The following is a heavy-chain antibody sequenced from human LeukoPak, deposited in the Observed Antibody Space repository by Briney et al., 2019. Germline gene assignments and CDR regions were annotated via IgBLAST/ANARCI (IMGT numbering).Heavy chain of an antibody. CDR1: GFTFSSYW. D-gene: IGHD3-3*02. V-gene: IGHV3-7*01. CDR2: IKQDGSEK. J-gene: IGHJ4*02. CDR3: ARDGAFRIYDY. Sequence: GGSLRLSCAASGFTFSSYWMTWVRQAPGKGLEWVTSIKQDGSEKYYVDSVKGRFTISRDNARNSLYLQMSSLRADDTAVYYCARDGAFRIYDYWGQGSLVTVSS.